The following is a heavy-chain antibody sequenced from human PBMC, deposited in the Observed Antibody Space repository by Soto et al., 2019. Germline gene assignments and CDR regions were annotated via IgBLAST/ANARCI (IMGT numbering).Heavy chain of an antibody. CDR1: GGSISSYY. D-gene: IGHD3-16*01. CDR2: IYYSGST. J-gene: IGHJ4*02. CDR3: AKDSRGFGALVLYY. V-gene: IGHV4-59*01. Sequence: SETLSLTCTVSGGSISSYYWSWIRQPPGKGLEWIGYIYYSGSTNYNPSLKSRVTISVDTSKNQFSLKLSSVTAADTAVYYCAKDSRGFGALVLYYGGQEPLAPVSS.